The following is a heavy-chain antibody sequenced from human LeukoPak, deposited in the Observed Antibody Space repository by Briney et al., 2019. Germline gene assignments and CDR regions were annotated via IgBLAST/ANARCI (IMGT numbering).Heavy chain of an antibody. D-gene: IGHD5-18*01. CDR2: IGTAGDT. J-gene: IGHJ2*01. Sequence: PGGSLRLSCAASGFTFSSYDMHWVRQATGKGLEWVSAIGTAGDTYYPGSVKGRFTISRENAKNSSYLQMNSLRAGDTAVYYCARDRDSYGTHWYFDLWGRGTLVTVSS. CDR1: GFTFSSYD. V-gene: IGHV3-13*01. CDR3: ARDRDSYGTHWYFDL.